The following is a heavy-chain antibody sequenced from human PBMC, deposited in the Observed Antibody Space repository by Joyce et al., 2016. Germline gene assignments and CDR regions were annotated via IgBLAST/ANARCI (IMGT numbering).Heavy chain of an antibody. CDR2: ISSDSTYI. J-gene: IGHJ6*02. Sequence: EVQLVESGGGLVKPGGSLRISCAASGVTFSTSSMSWFRRAPGKGMECVSAISSDSTYIFDADSVTGRFTVSRDNAKNSLYLQMNSLRAEDTAVFFCARGGIVYDYSMDLWGQGTTVTVSS. D-gene: IGHD3-22*01. CDR1: GVTFSTSS. CDR3: ARGGIVYDYSMDL. V-gene: IGHV3-21*02.